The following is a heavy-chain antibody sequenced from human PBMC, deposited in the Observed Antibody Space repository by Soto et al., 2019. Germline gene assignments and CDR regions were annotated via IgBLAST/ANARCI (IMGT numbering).Heavy chain of an antibody. CDR2: AYYSGNT. V-gene: IGHV4-59*01. CDR1: GGSLSPYY. D-gene: IGHD6-13*01. J-gene: IGHJ6*03. Sequence: SEPLSLTCTFSGGSLSPYYWCWIRQPPGKGLEWIGYAYYSGNTNYNPSLESRVTISVDTSRNRFSLNLTSATAADTAVYYCARKGAAASYAHYYMDVWGRGTAVS. CDR3: ARKGAAASYAHYYMDV.